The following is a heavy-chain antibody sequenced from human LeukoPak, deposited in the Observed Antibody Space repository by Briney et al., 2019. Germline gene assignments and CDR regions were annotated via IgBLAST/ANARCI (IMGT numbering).Heavy chain of an antibody. CDR3: ARMVLGGFDY. D-gene: IGHD4/OR15-4a*01. J-gene: IGHJ4*02. CDR2: INGDGSST. Sequence: GESLRLSCAASGFTFSSYWMHWVRQAPGKGLVWVSRINGDGSSTSYADSVKGRFTISRDNAKNTLYLQMNSLRAEDTAVYYCARMVLGGFDYWGQGTLVTVSS. CDR1: GFTFSSYW. V-gene: IGHV3-74*01.